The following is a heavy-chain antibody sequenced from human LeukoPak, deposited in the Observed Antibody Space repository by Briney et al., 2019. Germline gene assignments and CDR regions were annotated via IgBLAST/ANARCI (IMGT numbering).Heavy chain of an antibody. CDR2: ISSSGSTI. D-gene: IGHD3-9*01. CDR3: AREALIKDSKYYDILTGLDAFDI. Sequence: GGSLRLSCAASGFTFSSYEMNWVRQAPGKGLEWVSYISSSGSTIYYADSVKGRFTISRDNAKNSLYLQMNSLRAEDTAVYYCAREALIKDSKYYDILTGLDAFDIWGQGTMVTVSS. CDR1: GFTFSSYE. J-gene: IGHJ3*02. V-gene: IGHV3-48*03.